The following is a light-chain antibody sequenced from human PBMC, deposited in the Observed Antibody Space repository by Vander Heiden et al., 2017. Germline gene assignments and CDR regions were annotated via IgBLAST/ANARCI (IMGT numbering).Light chain of an antibody. CDR2: LEGSGSY. CDR1: SGHSSYI. Sequence: QPVPTHSSSASASLGSSVKLTCTLSSGHSSYIIAWHQQQPGKAPRYLMKLEGSGSYNKGSGVPDRFSGSSSGADRYLTISNLQSEDEADYYCETWDSNTWVFGGGTKLTVL. CDR3: ETWDSNTWV. J-gene: IGLJ3*02. V-gene: IGLV4-60*03.